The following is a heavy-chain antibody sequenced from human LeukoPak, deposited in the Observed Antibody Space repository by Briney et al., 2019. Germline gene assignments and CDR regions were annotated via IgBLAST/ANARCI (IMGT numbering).Heavy chain of an antibody. Sequence: SETLSLTCTVAGYSISSGYYWGWIRQPPGKGLEWIGSIYHSGSTYYNPSLKSRVTISVDTSKNQFSLKLSSVTAADTAVYYCARHRLRTTGGRYNWLDPWGQGTLVTVSS. CDR2: IYHSGST. J-gene: IGHJ5*02. V-gene: IGHV4-38-2*02. D-gene: IGHD5/OR15-5a*01. CDR1: GYSISSGYY. CDR3: ARHRLRTTGGRYNWLDP.